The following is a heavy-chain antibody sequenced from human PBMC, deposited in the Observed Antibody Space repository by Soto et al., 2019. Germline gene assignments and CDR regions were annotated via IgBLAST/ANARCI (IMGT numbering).Heavy chain of an antibody. V-gene: IGHV1-18*01. CDR3: ARDGGWQPDY. CDR2: ISAYNGNT. Sequence: QVQLVQSGAEVKKPGASVKVSCKASGYTFTSYGISWVRQAPGQGLEWMGGISAYNGNTNYAQKRQARVTTTTNTSTSTAYMKLRSLRSDDTAVYYCARDGGWQPDYWGQGTLVPVSS. D-gene: IGHD6-19*01. CDR1: GYTFTSYG. J-gene: IGHJ4*02.